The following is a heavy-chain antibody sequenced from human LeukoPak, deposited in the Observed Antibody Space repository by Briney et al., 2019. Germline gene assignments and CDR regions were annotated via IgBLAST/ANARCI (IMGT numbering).Heavy chain of an antibody. CDR1: GFTFSSYS. V-gene: IGHV3-21*01. Sequence: SGGTLRLSCAASGFTFSSYSMNWVRQAPGKGLEWVSYISSSSSYIYYADSVKGRFTNSRDNAKHSLHLQMNSLRAEDAAVYYCARDFLYSAFDIWVWGTMVTVSS. CDR2: ISSSSSYI. D-gene: IGHD2/OR15-2a*01. J-gene: IGHJ3*02. CDR3: ARDFLYSAFDI.